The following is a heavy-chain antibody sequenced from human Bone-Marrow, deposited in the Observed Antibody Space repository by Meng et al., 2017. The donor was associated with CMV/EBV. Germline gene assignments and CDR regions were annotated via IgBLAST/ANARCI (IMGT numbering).Heavy chain of an antibody. CDR2: IKQDGSEK. CDR3: ARERYSGYDLILFYYYGMDV. J-gene: IGHJ6*02. V-gene: IGHV3-7*01. D-gene: IGHD5-12*01. CDR1: GFTFSSYW. Sequence: GGSLRLSCAASGFTFSSYWMSWVRQAPGKGLEWVANIKQDGSEKYYVDSVKGRFTISRDNAKNSLYLQMNSLRAEDTAVYYCARERYSGYDLILFYYYGMDVWVQGTTVTVSS.